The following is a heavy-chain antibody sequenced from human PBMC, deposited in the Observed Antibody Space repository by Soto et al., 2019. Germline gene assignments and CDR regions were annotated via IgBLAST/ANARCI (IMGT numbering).Heavy chain of an antibody. J-gene: IGHJ3*02. CDR1: GYTFTGYY. CDR2: INPNRGGT. D-gene: IGHD2-15*01. V-gene: IGHV1-2*02. Sequence: ASEKVSCKASGYTFTGYYMHLVRQAPGQGLEWTGWINPNRGGTNYAQQFQGRVTMTRDTSISTAYMELSRLRSDDTAVYYCARAEGYCSGGSCYGDAFDIWGQGTMVT. CDR3: ARAEGYCSGGSCYGDAFDI.